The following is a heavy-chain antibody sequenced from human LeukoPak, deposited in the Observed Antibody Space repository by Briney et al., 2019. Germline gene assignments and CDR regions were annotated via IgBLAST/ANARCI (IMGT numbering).Heavy chain of an antibody. V-gene: IGHV1-46*01. Sequence: ASVRVSCKASGYTFTSYYMHWVRQAPGQGLEWMGIINPSGGSTSYAQKFQGRVTMTRDTSTSTVYMELSSLRSEDTAVYYCAREAAGTFYFDYWGQGTLVTVSS. CDR1: GYTFTSYY. CDR2: INPSGGST. D-gene: IGHD6-13*01. J-gene: IGHJ4*02. CDR3: AREAAGTFYFDY.